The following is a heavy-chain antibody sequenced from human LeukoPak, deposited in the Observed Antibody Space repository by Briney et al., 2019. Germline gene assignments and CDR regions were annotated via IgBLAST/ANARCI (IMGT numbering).Heavy chain of an antibody. V-gene: IGHV4-39*07. J-gene: IGHJ4*02. CDR1: GGSISSSSYY. D-gene: IGHD1-1*01. Sequence: PSETLSLTCTVSGGSISSSSYYWGWIRQPPGQGLEWIGSIYYSGSTYYNPSLKSRVTISVDTSKNQFSLKLSSVTAADTVVYYCARFYFERTFYFDYWGQGTLVTVSS. CDR2: IYYSGST. CDR3: ARFYFERTFYFDY.